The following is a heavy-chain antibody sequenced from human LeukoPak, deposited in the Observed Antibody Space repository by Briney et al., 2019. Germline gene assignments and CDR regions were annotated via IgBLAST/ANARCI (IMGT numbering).Heavy chain of an antibody. CDR2: LYFTGST. V-gene: IGHV4-39*02. CDR3: ARGRIAVYYYYYYMDV. D-gene: IGHD6-19*01. Sequence: SETLSLTCTVSGGSISSRSHYWGWIRQPPGEGLEWIGSLYFTGSTYYNPSLKSRVSISGDTSKNHFSLKLSSVTAADTAVYYCARGRIAVYYYYYYMDVWGKGTTVTVSS. CDR1: GGSISSRSHY. J-gene: IGHJ6*03.